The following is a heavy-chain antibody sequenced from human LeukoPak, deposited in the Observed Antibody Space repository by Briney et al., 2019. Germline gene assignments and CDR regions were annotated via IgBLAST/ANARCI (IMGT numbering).Heavy chain of an antibody. V-gene: IGHV3-33*01. D-gene: IGHD7-27*01. J-gene: IGHJ4*02. CDR3: ARDLNWGFDY. CDR1: GFTFSSYG. CDR2: IGYDGTNE. Sequence: GGSLRLSCAASGFTFSSYGMHWVRQAPGKGLEWVALIGYDGTNEYYADSVKGRFTISRDNSKNTLYLQMKSLRAEDTAVYYCARDLNWGFDYWGQGALVTVSS.